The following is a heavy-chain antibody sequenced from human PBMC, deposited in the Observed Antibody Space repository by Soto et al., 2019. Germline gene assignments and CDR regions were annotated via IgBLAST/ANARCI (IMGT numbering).Heavy chain of an antibody. CDR3: AKDTYYHDSSGYYVFDC. CDR2: ISSNGSTI. Sequence: GGSLRLSCAASGFTFIDYYMSWIRQAPGKGLEWVAYISSNGSTIYYTDSVKGRFTISRDNAKNTLDLQMNSLRAEDTAVYYCAKDTYYHDSSGYYVFDCWGQGTLVTVSS. D-gene: IGHD3-22*01. V-gene: IGHV3-11*04. J-gene: IGHJ4*02. CDR1: GFTFIDYY.